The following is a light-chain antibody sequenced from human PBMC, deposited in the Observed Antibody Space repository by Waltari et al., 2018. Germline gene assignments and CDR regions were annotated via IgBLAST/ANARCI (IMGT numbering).Light chain of an antibody. CDR3: QHKYGTPYR. V-gene: IGKV1-39*01. CDR2: KPS. Sequence: IQMLQSPSSLSASVGDRVTLTCRASENVNNYLNWYQQNPGKAPKLLSYKPSTLQSRDPLMFSGSRSGTDYTFNISSLQSEDVATYCCQHKYGTPYRFGQGTKVAIK. CDR1: ENVNNY. J-gene: IGKJ2*03.